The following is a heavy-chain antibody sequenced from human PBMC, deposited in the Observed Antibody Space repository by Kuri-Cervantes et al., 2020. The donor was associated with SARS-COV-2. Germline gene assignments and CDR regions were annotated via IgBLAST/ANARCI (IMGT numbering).Heavy chain of an antibody. J-gene: IGHJ4*02. D-gene: IGHD4-17*01. CDR1: GFTVSSNY. Sequence: GESLKISCAASGFTVSSNYMSWVRQAPGKGLEWVSVIYSGGSTYYADSVKGRFTISRDNSKNTLYLQVNSLRAEDTAVYYCARDYGDFYFDYWGQGTLVTVSS. CDR3: ARDYGDFYFDY. V-gene: IGHV3-66*01. CDR2: IYSGGST.